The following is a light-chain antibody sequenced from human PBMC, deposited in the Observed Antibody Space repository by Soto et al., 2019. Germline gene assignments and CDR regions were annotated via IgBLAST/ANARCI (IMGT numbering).Light chain of an antibody. CDR1: QSIYKW. J-gene: IGKJ1*01. Sequence: DIQMTQSPSTLSASVGDRVTITCRASQSIYKWLAWYQQKPGKAPNLLIYEASTLESGVASRFSGSGSGTEFTFTISSLQPDDFATYYCQHYDTYPWTFGQGTKVDIQ. CDR2: EAS. CDR3: QHYDTYPWT. V-gene: IGKV1-5*03.